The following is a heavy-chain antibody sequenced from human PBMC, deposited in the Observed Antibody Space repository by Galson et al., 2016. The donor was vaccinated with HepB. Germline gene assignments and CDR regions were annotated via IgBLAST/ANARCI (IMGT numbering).Heavy chain of an antibody. CDR3: VQGSTAPAV. V-gene: IGHV3-23*01. CDR1: GFTFRNYG. D-gene: IGHD2-2*01. CDR2: ISRSGDST. Sequence: SLRLSCAASGFTFRNYGMTWVRQAPGKGLEVVSSISRSGDSTDYADSVKGWFTISRDNSKNTPSLQMNSLTADDSAIYYCVQGSTAPAVWGKGTTGTVSS. J-gene: IGHJ6*04.